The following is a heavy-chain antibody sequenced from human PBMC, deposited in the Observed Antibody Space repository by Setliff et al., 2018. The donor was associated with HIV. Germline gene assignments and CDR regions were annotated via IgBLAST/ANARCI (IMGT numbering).Heavy chain of an antibody. V-gene: IGHV4-59*11. CDR2: VYSTGST. Sequence: TLSLTCTVSGGSIENLYWTWIRQPSGRGLEWIGYVYSTGSTKYNPSLKSRATMSDDTSKNQISLTLTSVSAADTAVYYCASTSMVMTRKPIWYYHMDVWGHGITVTVSS. D-gene: IGHD2-21*02. J-gene: IGHJ6*03. CDR3: ASTSMVMTRKPIWYYHMDV. CDR1: GGSIENLY.